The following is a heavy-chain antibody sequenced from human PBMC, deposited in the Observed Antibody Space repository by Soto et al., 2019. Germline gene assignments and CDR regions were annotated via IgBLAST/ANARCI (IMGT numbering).Heavy chain of an antibody. Sequence: SETLSLTCAVSGYSISSSTWWGWIRQPPGKGLEWIGYIYYSGSTYYNPSLKSRVTISVDTSTNQFSLRLSSVTAADTAVYYCAGRGEGNGRYLRYSFDYWGQGTLVTVSS. CDR3: AGRGEGNGRYLRYSFDY. J-gene: IGHJ4*02. D-gene: IGHD6-19*01. V-gene: IGHV4-28*01. CDR1: GYSISSSTW. CDR2: IYYSGST.